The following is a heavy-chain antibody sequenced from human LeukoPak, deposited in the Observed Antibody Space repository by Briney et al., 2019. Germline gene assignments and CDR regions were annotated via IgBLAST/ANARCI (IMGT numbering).Heavy chain of an antibody. V-gene: IGHV4-38-2*01. D-gene: IGHD3-3*01. CDR1: GYSISSGYY. J-gene: IGHJ3*02. CDR3: ARRYYDFWSGYYPAAFDI. CDR2: IYHSGST. Sequence: PETLSLTCAVSGYSISSGYYWGWIRQPPGKGLEWIGSIYHSGSTYHNPSLKSRVTISVDTSKNQFSLKLSSVTAADTAVYYCARRYYDFWSGYYPAAFDIWGQGTMVTVSS.